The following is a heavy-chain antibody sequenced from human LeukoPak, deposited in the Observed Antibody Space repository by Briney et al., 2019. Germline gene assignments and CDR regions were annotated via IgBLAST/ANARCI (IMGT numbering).Heavy chain of an antibody. D-gene: IGHD3-10*01. V-gene: IGHV3-74*01. J-gene: IGHJ5*02. CDR3: ARGITGMYYYDP. CDR1: GFTFSSHW. CDR2: INFDGSST. Sequence: PGGSLRLSCTASGFTFSSHWIHWVRQAPGKGLVWVSRINFDGSSTNYADSVKGRFTISRDNAKDTLYLQINTLRAEDTAVYYCARGITGMYYYDPWGQGTLVTVSS.